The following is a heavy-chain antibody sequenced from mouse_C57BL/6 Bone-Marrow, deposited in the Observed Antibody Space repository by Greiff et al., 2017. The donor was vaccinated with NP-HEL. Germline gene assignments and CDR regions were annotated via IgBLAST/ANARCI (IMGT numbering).Heavy chain of an antibody. Sequence: QVQLKQPGAELVKPGASVKLSCKASGYTFTSYWMHWVKQRPGQGLEWIGMIHPNSGSTNYNEKFKSKATLTVDKSSSTAYMQLSSLKSEDSAVYYCARCPTVVATYYCAMDYWGQGTSVTVSS. CDR1: GYTFTSYW. V-gene: IGHV1-64*01. CDR3: ARCPTVVATYYCAMDY. D-gene: IGHD1-1*01. CDR2: IHPNSGST. J-gene: IGHJ4*01.